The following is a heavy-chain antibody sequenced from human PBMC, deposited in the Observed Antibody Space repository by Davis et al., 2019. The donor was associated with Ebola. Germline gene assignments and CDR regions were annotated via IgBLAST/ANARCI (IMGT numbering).Heavy chain of an antibody. J-gene: IGHJ6*02. D-gene: IGHD3-10*01. V-gene: IGHV1-18*01. CDR1: GYTFTSYG. CDR3: AGGTMVRGVYYYGMDV. Sequence: AASVKVSCKASGYTFTSYGISWVRQAPGQGLEWMGWISAYNGNTNYAQKLQGRVTMTTDTSTSTAYMELSSLRSDDTAVYYCAGGTMVRGVYYYGMDVWGQGTTVTVSS. CDR2: ISAYNGNT.